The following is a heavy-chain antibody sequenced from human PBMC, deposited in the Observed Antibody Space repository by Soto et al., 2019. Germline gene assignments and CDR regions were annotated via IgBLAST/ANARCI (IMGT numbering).Heavy chain of an antibody. Sequence: GSQRLSCAASGFTFSDYYMSWIRQAPGKGLEWVSYISSSGSTIYYADSVKGRFTISRDNAKNSLYLQMNSLRAEDTAVYYCARDYDFWSGLRTTDYYYYYMGVWGKGTTVTVSS. D-gene: IGHD3-3*01. CDR2: ISSSGSTI. CDR1: GFTFSDYY. V-gene: IGHV3-11*01. CDR3: ARDYDFWSGLRTTDYYYYYMGV. J-gene: IGHJ6*03.